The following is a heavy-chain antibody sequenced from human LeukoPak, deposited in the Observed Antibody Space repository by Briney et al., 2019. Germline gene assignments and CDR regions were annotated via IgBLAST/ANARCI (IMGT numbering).Heavy chain of an antibody. Sequence: ASVKVSCKASGYTFTSYDINWVRQATGQGLEWMGWMSPNSGNTVYAQKFQGRITITRNTSISTAYMELSSLRSEDTAVYYCARGLRYFDWLNQVYYMDVWGKGTTVTVSS. CDR1: GYTFTSYD. CDR3: ARGLRYFDWLNQVYYMDV. J-gene: IGHJ6*03. D-gene: IGHD3-9*01. CDR2: MSPNSGNT. V-gene: IGHV1-8*03.